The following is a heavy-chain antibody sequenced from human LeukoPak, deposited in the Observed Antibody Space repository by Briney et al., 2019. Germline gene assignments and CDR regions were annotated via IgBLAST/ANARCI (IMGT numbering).Heavy chain of an antibody. V-gene: IGHV3-11*01. J-gene: IGHJ6*03. CDR3: ARGPRTTASDPYYYYYFMDV. D-gene: IGHD1-1*01. CDR2: ISSRGSPI. Sequence: GGSLRLSCAASGFTFSDYYMSWIRQAPGKGLEWVSYISSRGSPIYYADSVKGRFTISRDNAKNSLYLQMNSLRAEDTAVYYCARGPRTTASDPYYYYYFMDVWGKGTTVTVTS. CDR1: GFTFSDYY.